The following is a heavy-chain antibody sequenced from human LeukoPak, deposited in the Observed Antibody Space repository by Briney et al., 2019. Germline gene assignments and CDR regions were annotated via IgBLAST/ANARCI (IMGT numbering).Heavy chain of an antibody. J-gene: IGHJ4*02. CDR3: ARAILDSSGRFDY. CDR1: GCSISNYY. V-gene: IGHV4-59*01. Sequence: SETLSLTCTVSGCSISNYYWSWIREPPGKGLEWIGYIYYGVSTDYNPSLKSRDTISKDTSKTQFCLRLSSVTAADTAVYYCARAILDSSGRFDYWGQGTLVTVSS. D-gene: IGHD3-22*01. CDR2: IYYGVST.